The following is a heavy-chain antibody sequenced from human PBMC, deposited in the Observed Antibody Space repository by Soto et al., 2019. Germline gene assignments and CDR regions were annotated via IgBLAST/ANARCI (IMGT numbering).Heavy chain of an antibody. J-gene: IGHJ4*02. CDR3: ATQNFRGATGTT. D-gene: IGHD1-1*01. Sequence: EVQLLESGGGLVQPGGSLRLSCVASGFTFHTFAMGWVRQAPGKGLEWVSLIRHDSAATYYIESVNGRFTISRDNSKNTWYLQMNTLRAEVTVIYDCATQNFRGATGTTWGQGTLVTVSS. CDR2: IRHDSAAT. V-gene: IGHV3-23*01. CDR1: GFTFHTFA.